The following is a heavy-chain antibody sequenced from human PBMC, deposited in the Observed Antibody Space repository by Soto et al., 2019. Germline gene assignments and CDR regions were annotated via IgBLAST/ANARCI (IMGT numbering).Heavy chain of an antibody. CDR2: INQDGTET. CDR3: ATVYKYCSSDSCAYFDS. D-gene: IGHD2-15*01. CDR1: GFRFDAFW. V-gene: IGHV3-7*03. J-gene: IGHJ4*02. Sequence: EVQLVESGGGLVQPGGSLRLSCAASGFRFDAFWLTWVRQAPGMGLEWLAGINQDGTETYYADSVTGRFTISRDNAKNSLYLQMNSLRAEDTASYYCATVYKYCSSDSCAYFDSWGQGTLVTVSS.